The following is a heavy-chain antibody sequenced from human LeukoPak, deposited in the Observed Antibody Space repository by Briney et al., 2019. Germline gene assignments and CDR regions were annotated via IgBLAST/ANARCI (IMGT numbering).Heavy chain of an antibody. CDR2: IYYSGST. D-gene: IGHD3-22*01. CDR3: ARRALPYYYDSSGYYGPEDWFDP. CDR1: GGCISSYY. V-gene: IGHV4-59*08. J-gene: IGHJ5*02. Sequence: SETLSLTCTVSGGCISSYYWSWIRQPPGKGLEWIGYIYYSGSTNYNPSLKSRVTISVDTSKNQFSLKLSSVTAADTAVHYCARRALPYYYDSSGYYGPEDWFDPWGQGTLVTVSS.